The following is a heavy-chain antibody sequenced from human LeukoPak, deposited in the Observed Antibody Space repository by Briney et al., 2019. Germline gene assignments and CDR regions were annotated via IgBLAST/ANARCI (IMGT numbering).Heavy chain of an antibody. CDR1: GFTFSSYG. J-gene: IGHJ4*02. D-gene: IGHD3-9*01. CDR3: AKDPRGLSGYFDY. CDR2: IRYDGSNK. V-gene: IGHV3-30*02. Sequence: PGGSLRLSCAASGFTFSSYGMHWVRQAPGKGLEWVAFIRYDGSNKYYADSVKGRFTISRDNSKNTLYLQMNSLRAEDTAAYYCAKDPRGLSGYFDYWGQGTLVTVSS.